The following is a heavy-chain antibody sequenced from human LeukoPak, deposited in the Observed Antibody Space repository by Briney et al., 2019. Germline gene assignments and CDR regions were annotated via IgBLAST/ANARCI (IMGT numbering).Heavy chain of an antibody. CDR1: GFTFSDYY. Sequence: GGSLRLFCAASGFTFSDYYMSWIRQAPGKGLEWVSYISSSSSYTNYADSVKGRFTISRDSAKNSLYLQMNSLRAEDTAVYYCARYCSGGSCYSHWGQGTLVAVSS. D-gene: IGHD2-15*01. J-gene: IGHJ4*02. CDR2: ISSSSSYT. V-gene: IGHV3-11*06. CDR3: ARYCSGGSCYSH.